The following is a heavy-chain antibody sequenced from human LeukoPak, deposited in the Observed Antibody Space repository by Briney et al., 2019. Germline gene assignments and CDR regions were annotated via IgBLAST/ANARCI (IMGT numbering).Heavy chain of an antibody. CDR3: AKDFGPLAAIGFAFY. CDR1: GFDFSSYA. D-gene: IGHD2-2*02. J-gene: IGHJ4*02. V-gene: IGHV3-30*04. Sequence: PGGSLRLSCAASGFDFSSYAMHWVRQAPGKGLEWMAVIIYDGSNKNYADSVKGRFTISRDNSKNTLYLQMNSLRAEDTAVYYCAKDFGPLAAIGFAFYWGQGTLVTVSS. CDR2: IIYDGSNK.